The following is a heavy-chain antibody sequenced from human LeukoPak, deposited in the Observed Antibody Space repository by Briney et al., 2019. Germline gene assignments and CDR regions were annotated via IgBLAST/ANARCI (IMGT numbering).Heavy chain of an antibody. CDR3: AKAQYPGDSYGNFGY. D-gene: IGHD5-18*01. J-gene: IGHJ4*02. V-gene: IGHV3-33*06. CDR1: GFTFSSYG. CDR2: IWYDGSNK. Sequence: GGSLRLSCGASGFTFSSYGMHWVRQAPGKGLEWVAVIWYDGSNKFYADSVKGRFTISRDNSKNTLYLQMNSLRVEDTALYYCAKAQYPGDSYGNFGYWGQGTLATVSS.